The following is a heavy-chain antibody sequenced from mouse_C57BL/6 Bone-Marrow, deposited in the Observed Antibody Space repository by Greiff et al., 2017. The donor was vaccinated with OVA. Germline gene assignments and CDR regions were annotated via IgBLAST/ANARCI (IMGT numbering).Heavy chain of an antibody. CDR1: GYTFTDPT. J-gene: IGHJ1*03. V-gene: IGHV1-78*01. Sequence: VQLQQSDAELVKPGASVKISCKVSGYTFTDPTIHWMKQRPEQGLEWIGYIYPRDGSTKYNEKFKGKATLTADKSSSTAYMQLNSLTSEDSAVYFCARGGYDPSWYFDVWGTGTTVTVSS. D-gene: IGHD2-3*01. CDR2: IYPRDGST. CDR3: ARGGYDPSWYFDV.